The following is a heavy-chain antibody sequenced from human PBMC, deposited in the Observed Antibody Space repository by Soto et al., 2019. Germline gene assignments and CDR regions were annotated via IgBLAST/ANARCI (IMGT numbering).Heavy chain of an antibody. V-gene: IGHV3-23*01. CDR2: ISGSGVST. Sequence: GGSLRLSCAASGFTFSSYAMSWVRQAPGKGLEWVSAISGSGVSTYYADSVKGRFTISRDNSKNTLYLQMNSLRAEDTAVYYCAKGALVVPAAPLRDYDRPYFDLWGRGTLVTVSS. J-gene: IGHJ2*01. CDR3: AKGALVVPAAPLRDYDRPYFDL. CDR1: GFTFSSYA. D-gene: IGHD2-2*01.